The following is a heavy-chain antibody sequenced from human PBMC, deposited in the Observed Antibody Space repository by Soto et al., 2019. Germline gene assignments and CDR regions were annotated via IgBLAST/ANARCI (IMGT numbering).Heavy chain of an antibody. D-gene: IGHD3-10*01. CDR3: ARPRGINDAFDI. CDR2: IYPSDSDT. Sequence: GESLKISCKGSGYSFTSYWIGWVRQMPGKGLEWMGVIYPSDSDTRYSPSFQGQVTISADKSINTAYLQWSSLKVSDTAIYYCARPRGINDAFDIWGQGTMVTVSS. CDR1: GYSFTSYW. V-gene: IGHV5-51*01. J-gene: IGHJ3*02.